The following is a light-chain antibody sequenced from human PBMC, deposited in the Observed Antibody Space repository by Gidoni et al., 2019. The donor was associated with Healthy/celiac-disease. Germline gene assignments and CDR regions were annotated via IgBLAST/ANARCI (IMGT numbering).Light chain of an antibody. Sequence: ILLTQSPATLSLSPGDRATLSCRASQSVSSYLAWYQQKPGQAPRLLIYDASNRATGIPARFSGSGSGTDFTLTISSLEPEDFAVYYCQQRSNWPITFGQGTRLEIK. CDR3: QQRSNWPIT. V-gene: IGKV3-11*01. J-gene: IGKJ5*01. CDR2: DAS. CDR1: QSVSSY.